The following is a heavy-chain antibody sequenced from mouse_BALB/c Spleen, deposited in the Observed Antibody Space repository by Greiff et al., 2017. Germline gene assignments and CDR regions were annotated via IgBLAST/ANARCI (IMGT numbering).Heavy chain of an antibody. CDR3: ARDYRYDVAWFAY. Sequence: VHLVESGAELARPGASVKLSCKASGYTFTSYWMQWVKQRPGQGLEWIGAIYPGDGDTRYTQKFKGKATLTADKSSSTAYMQLSSLASEDSAVYYCARDYRYDVAWFAYWGQGTLVTVSA. CDR2: IYPGDGDT. D-gene: IGHD2-14*01. V-gene: IGHV1-87*01. J-gene: IGHJ3*01. CDR1: GYTFTSYW.